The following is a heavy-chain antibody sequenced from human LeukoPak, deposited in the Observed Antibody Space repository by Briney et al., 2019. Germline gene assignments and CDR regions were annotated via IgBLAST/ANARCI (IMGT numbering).Heavy chain of an antibody. J-gene: IGHJ5*02. CDR2: IYTSGST. V-gene: IGHV4-4*07. D-gene: IGHD2-2*02. CDR3: ARDTVVVPAAIGFDP. CDR1: GGSISSYY. Sequence: SETLSLTCTVSGGSISSYYWSWIRQPAGKGLEWIGRIYTSGSTNYNPSLKSRVTMSVDTSKNQFSLKLSSVTAADTAVYYCARDTVVVPAAIGFDPWGQGTLVTVSS.